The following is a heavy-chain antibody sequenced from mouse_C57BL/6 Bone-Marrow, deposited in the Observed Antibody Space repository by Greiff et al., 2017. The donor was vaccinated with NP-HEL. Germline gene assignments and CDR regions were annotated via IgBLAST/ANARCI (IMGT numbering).Heavy chain of an antibody. V-gene: IGHV1-82*01. CDR3: AGAWFAY. CDR2: IYPGDGDT. J-gene: IGHJ3*01. CDR1: GYAFSSSW. Sequence: QVQLQQSGPELVKPGASVKISCKASGYAFSSSWMNWVKQRPGKGLEWIGRIYPGDGDTNYNGKFKGKATLTADKSSSTAYMQLSSLTAEDSAVYFCAGAWFAYWGQGTLVTVSA.